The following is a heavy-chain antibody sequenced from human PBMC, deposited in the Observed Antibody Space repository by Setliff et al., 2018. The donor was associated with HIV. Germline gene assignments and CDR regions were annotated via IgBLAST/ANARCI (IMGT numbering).Heavy chain of an antibody. V-gene: IGHV4-31*01. J-gene: IGHJ3*02. Sequence: SETLSLTCTVSGGSISGGVHYWSWIRQHPGKGLEWIGYIHYSESTYYNPSLKSQVTISVDTSKNRLSLKLSSVTAADAAVYYCARAMSSSWYIDGFDIWGQGTVVTVS. D-gene: IGHD6-13*01. CDR1: GGSISGGVHY. CDR3: ARAMSSSWYIDGFDI. CDR2: IHYSEST.